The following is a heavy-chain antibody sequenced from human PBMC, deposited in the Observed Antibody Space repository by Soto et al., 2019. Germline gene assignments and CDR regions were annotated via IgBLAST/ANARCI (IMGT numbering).Heavy chain of an antibody. J-gene: IGHJ4*02. V-gene: IGHV4-4*09. D-gene: IGHD1-26*01. Sequence: QVQLQESGPGLVRPSETLSLTCTVSGDSITNYQWSWIRQSPEKGLEWIGYIFNSGNTVYNPSVRSRVSISAVSSRNQCSLGLTSVTAADTAIYYCAGDIRTGSYRFDYWGQGVLVTVFS. CDR2: IFNSGNT. CDR1: GDSITNYQ. CDR3: AGDIRTGSYRFDY.